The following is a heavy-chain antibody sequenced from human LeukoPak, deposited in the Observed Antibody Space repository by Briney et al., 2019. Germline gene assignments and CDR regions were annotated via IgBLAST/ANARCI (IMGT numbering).Heavy chain of an antibody. J-gene: IGHJ6*03. CDR1: GGSISSGSYY. D-gene: IGHD1-26*01. Sequence: PSQTLSLTCTVSGGSISSGSYYWSWIRQPPGKGLEWTGEINHRGSINYNPSLKSRVTISMDTSKNQFSLKLTSVTAADTAVYYCARGSSGSYYGNSYYYMDVWGKGTTVTVSS. CDR2: INHRGSI. V-gene: IGHV4-39*07. CDR3: ARGSSGSYYGNSYYYMDV.